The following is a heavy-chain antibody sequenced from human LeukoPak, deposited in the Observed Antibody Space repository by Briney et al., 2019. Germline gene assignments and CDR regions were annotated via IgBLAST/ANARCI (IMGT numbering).Heavy chain of an antibody. Sequence: SETLSLTCTVSGGSISNYYWGWIRQPPGKGLEWIGSIYYSGSTYYNPSLKSRVTISVDTSKNQFSLKLSSVTAADMAVYYCARVDSGSYYEFDYWGQGTLVTVSS. CDR3: ARVDSGSYYEFDY. CDR1: GGSISNYY. CDR2: IYYSGST. J-gene: IGHJ4*02. V-gene: IGHV4-39*07. D-gene: IGHD1-26*01.